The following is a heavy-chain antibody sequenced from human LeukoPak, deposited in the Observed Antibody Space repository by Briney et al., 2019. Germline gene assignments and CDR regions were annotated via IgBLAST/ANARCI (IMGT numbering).Heavy chain of an antibody. CDR2: ISGSGGST. CDR1: GFTFSSYA. CDR3: AKVVRYSSSWYY. V-gene: IGHV3-23*01. J-gene: IGHJ4*02. D-gene: IGHD6-13*01. Sequence: PGGSLRPSCAASGFTFSSYAMSWVRQAPGKGLEWVSAISGSGGSTYYADSVKGRFTISRDNSKNTLYLQMNSLRAEDTAVYYCAKVVRYSSSWYYWGQGTLVTVSS.